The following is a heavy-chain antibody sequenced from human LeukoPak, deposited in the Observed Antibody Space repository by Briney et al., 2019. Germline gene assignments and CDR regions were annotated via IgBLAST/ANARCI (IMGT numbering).Heavy chain of an antibody. CDR2: IYPGDSDT. CDR1: GYSFTSYW. CDR3: AGQDRSCGGGFDY. Sequence: GESLQISCKGSGYSFTSYWIGWVRQMPGKGLEWMGIIYPGDSDTRYSPSFQGQVTISADKSISTAYLQWSSLKASDTTMYYFAGQDRSCGGGFDYWGQGALVTVSS. J-gene: IGHJ4*02. D-gene: IGHD3-16*01. V-gene: IGHV5-51*01.